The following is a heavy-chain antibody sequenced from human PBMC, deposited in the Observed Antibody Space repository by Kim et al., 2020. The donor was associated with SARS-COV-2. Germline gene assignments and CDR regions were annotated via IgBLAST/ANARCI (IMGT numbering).Heavy chain of an antibody. J-gene: IGHJ4*02. CDR1: GFTFSGYA. CDR2: ISDSGART. CDR3: AKEHDTTAYAHY. Sequence: GGSLRLSCAASGFTFSGYAMSWIRQAPGMGLEWVSAISDSGARTYYADSVRGRFTISSDNSKDTLYLQMNSIRDDDTAVYYCAKEHDTTAYAHYWGPGTLVTVSS. V-gene: IGHV3-23*01. D-gene: IGHD3-22*01.